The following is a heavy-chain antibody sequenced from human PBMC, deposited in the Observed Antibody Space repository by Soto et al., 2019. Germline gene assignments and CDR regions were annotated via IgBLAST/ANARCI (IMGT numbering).Heavy chain of an antibody. J-gene: IGHJ6*02. D-gene: IGHD2-21*02. CDR1: GGTIRGRGYC. CDR3: ARDLWGYCGTDCYPLDV. V-gene: IGHV4-39*07. CDR2: MYYSGST. Sequence: SVTMSLTSTVSGGTIRGRGYCWSRISQPPGKGLEWIGYMYYSGSTDYNPSLKSRVTISVDTSQNQFSLKLNSVTAADTAVYYCARDLWGYCGTDCYPLDVWGQGTTVTVSS.